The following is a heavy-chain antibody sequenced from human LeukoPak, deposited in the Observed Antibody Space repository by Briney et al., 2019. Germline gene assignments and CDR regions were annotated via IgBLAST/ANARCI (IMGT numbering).Heavy chain of an antibody. CDR3: TTHESN. Sequence: GGPLRLSCAVSGFTLRNAWMSWVRQAPGKGLEWVGRIKSESDGGTTDYAAPVEGRFSISRDDSQDTLYLQMNGLKTEDTAVYYCTTHESNWGQGTLVTVSS. V-gene: IGHV3-15*01. J-gene: IGHJ4*02. CDR2: IKSESDGGTT. CDR1: GFTLRNAW.